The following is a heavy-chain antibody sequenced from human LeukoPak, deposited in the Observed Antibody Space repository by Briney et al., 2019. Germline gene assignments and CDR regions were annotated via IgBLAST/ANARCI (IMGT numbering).Heavy chain of an antibody. V-gene: IGHV3-21*04. J-gene: IGHJ4*02. Sequence: GALRLSCAASGFTFSSYSMNWVRQAPGKGLEWVSSISSSSSYIYYADSVKGRFTISRDNSKNTLYLQMNSLRAEDTAVYYCARGVGSSGSGVGDYWGQGTLVTVSS. CDR1: GFTFSSYS. D-gene: IGHD6-25*01. CDR2: ISSSSSYI. CDR3: ARGVGSSGSGVGDY.